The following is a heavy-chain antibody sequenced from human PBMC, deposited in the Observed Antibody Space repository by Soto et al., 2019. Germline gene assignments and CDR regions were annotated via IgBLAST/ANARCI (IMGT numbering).Heavy chain of an antibody. CDR3: ARSFRFGESLDV. CDR2: IDPSDSYT. CDR1: GYSFTSYW. J-gene: IGHJ6*02. D-gene: IGHD3-10*01. V-gene: IGHV5-10-1*01. Sequence: GESLKISFKGSGYSFTSYWISWVRQMPGKGLEWMGRIDPSDSYTNYSPSFQGHVTISADKSISTAYLQWSSLKASDTAMYHCARSFRFGESLDVWGQGTTVTVSS.